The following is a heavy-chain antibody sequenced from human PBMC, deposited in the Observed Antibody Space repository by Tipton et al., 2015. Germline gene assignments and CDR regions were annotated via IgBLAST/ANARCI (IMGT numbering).Heavy chain of an antibody. CDR1: GFSFSADT. CDR2: ISSGSSYI. D-gene: IGHD1-26*01. CDR3: ARDGTFVGATTFDY. J-gene: IGHJ4*02. V-gene: IGHV3-21*01. Sequence: SLRLSCAASGFSFSADTLHWVRQSPGKGLEWVASISSGSSYIYYADSLKGRFTISRDNAKNSLYLHISSLRVEDTAVYYCARDGTFVGATTFDYWGQGTPVTVSS.